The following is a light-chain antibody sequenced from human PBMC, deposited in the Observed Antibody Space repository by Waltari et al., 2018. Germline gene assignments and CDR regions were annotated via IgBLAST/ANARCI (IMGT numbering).Light chain of an antibody. V-gene: IGKV1-39*01. Sequence: DIQVTQSPSSLSASVGDRVTITCRANQSISSYLNWYQQKPGKAPNLLIYAASTLQSGVPSRYSGSGSGTDFTLTISSLQPEDFATYYCQQSFTTPLTFGGGTKVEIK. CDR1: QSISSY. CDR3: QQSFTTPLT. J-gene: IGKJ4*01. CDR2: AAS.